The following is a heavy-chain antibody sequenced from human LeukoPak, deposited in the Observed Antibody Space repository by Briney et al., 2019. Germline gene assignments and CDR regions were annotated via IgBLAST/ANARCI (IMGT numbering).Heavy chain of an antibody. J-gene: IGHJ4*02. CDR2: INHSGST. Sequence: SETLSLTCAVYGGSFSGYYWSWIRQPPGKGLEWIGEINHSGSTNYNPSLKSRVTISVDTSKNQFSLKLSSVTAADTAVYYCAIDCSGGSLRYWGQGTLVTVSS. D-gene: IGHD2-15*01. CDR3: AIDCSGGSLRY. V-gene: IGHV4-34*01. CDR1: GGSFSGYY.